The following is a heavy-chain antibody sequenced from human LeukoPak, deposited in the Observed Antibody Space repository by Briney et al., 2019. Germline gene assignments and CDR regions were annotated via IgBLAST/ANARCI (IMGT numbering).Heavy chain of an antibody. J-gene: IGHJ3*02. D-gene: IGHD3-3*01. CDR1: GFTFSSYW. V-gene: IGHV3-74*01. CDR2: INTDGSST. Sequence: GGSLRVSCAASGFTFSSYWMHWVRQAPGKGLVWVSRINTDGSSTSYADSVKGRFTISRDNAKNTLYLQMNSLRAEDTAVYYCARGGVDDAFDIWGQGTMVTVSS. CDR3: ARGGVDDAFDI.